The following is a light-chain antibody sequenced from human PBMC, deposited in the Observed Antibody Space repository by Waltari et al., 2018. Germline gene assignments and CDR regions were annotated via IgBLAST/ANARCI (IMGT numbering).Light chain of an antibody. CDR1: TREFGFYDR. CDR2: EVS. J-gene: IGLJ2*01. Sequence: QSALTQPASVPGSPGQPTTIPSTGHTREFGFYDRVFWYKHHPGNTPKLLIYEVSNRPSGVSNHFSGSKSGNTASLTISGLQAEDEADYFCCSYAGSNTRVFGGGTKLTVL. V-gene: IGLV2-23*02. CDR3: CSYAGSNTRV.